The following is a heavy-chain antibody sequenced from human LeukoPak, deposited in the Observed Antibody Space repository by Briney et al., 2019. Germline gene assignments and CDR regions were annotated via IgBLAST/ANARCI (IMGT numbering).Heavy chain of an antibody. Sequence: PSESLSLTCAVDGGSFSGYYWSWIRQPPGKGLEWIGEINHSGSANYKPSLKSRVTISVDTSKNQFSLKLSSVTAADTAVYYCTRGRGVVTAIGIIDYWGQGTLATVSS. D-gene: IGHD2-21*02. CDR2: INHSGSA. CDR3: TRGRGVVTAIGIIDY. J-gene: IGHJ4*02. V-gene: IGHV4-34*01. CDR1: GGSFSGYY.